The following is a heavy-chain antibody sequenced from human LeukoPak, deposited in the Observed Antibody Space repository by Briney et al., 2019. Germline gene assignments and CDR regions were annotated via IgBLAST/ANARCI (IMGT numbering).Heavy chain of an antibody. CDR1: GFTVSSNY. D-gene: IGHD4-17*01. V-gene: IGHV3-21*01. J-gene: IGHJ5*02. Sequence: PGGSLRLSCAASGFTVSSNYMNWVRQAPGKGLEWVSSISSSSSYIYYADSVKGRFTISRDNAKNSLYLQMNSLRAEDTAVYYCARLRTDYGERWFDPWGQGTLVTVSS. CDR3: ARLRTDYGERWFDP. CDR2: ISSSSSYI.